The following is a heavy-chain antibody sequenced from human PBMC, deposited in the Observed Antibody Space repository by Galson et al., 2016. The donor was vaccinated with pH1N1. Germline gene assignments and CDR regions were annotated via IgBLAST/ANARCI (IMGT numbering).Heavy chain of an antibody. D-gene: IGHD4-17*01. CDR2: LYWNDDK. V-gene: IGHV2-5*01. Sequence: PALVKPTQTLTLTCTFSGFSLSTSGVGVGWIRQPPGKALEWLALLYWNDDKRYSPPLKSRLTITKDTSKNQVVLTMTTMDPVDTATYYGARNGYGDYVGYFDYWGQGTLVTVSS. J-gene: IGHJ4*02. CDR1: GFSLSTSGVG. CDR3: ARNGYGDYVGYFDY.